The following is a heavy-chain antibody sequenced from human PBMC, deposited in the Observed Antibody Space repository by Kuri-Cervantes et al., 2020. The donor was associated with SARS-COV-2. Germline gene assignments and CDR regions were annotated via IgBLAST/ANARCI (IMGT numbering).Heavy chain of an antibody. V-gene: IGHV1-18*01. D-gene: IGHD3-10*01. CDR2: ISTYNGNT. CDR1: VYTFINFD. CDR3: EGSGTAPYYYYGRDV. J-gene: IGHJ6*02. Sequence: ASVNVSCQASVYTFINFDLHWVRQAPGQDLEWMGRISTYNGNTNHAQKFQGRVTMTTGTSTITAYMYLTSLKSDDTAVYYCEGSGTAPYYYYGRDVWGQGTTVTVSS.